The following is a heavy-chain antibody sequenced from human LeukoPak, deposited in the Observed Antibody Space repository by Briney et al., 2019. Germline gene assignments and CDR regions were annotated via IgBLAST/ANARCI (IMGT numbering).Heavy chain of an antibody. J-gene: IGHJ1*01. Sequence: SETLSLTCTVYGGSFSGYYWSWLRQPPGKGLEWIGEINHSGSTNYNPCLKSRVTISVETSKNQLSLKLSYVTADDTAVYYCARGRRWNYYDSSGYYCGPCGYFQHWGQGTLVTVSS. CDR2: INHSGST. D-gene: IGHD3-22*01. CDR1: GGSFSGYY. V-gene: IGHV4-34*01. CDR3: ARGRRWNYYDSSGYYCGPCGYFQH.